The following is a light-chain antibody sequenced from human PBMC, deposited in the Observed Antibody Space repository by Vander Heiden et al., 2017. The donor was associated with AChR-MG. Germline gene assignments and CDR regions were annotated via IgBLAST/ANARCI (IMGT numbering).Light chain of an antibody. CDR3: MQGTFWREWT. J-gene: IGKJ1*01. CDR1: QSLLHSDGNTY. V-gene: IGKV2-30*02. Sequence: DGVMTQSPLSLPVTLGQPASISCRSSQSLLHSDGNTYLNWFQQRPGQSPRRLIYKVSNRDSGVPDRFSGSGSGTDFTLTISSVEAEDVGIYYCMQGTFWREWTFGPGTRVEIK. CDR2: KVS.